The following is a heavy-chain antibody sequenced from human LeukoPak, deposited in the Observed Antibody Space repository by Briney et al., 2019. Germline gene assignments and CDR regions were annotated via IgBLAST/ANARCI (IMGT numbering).Heavy chain of an antibody. Sequence: SETLSLTCTVSGGSIRSYYWSWIRQPPGKGLEWVAYIYYSGSTNYNPSLKSRIPTSVNQSKNQFFLKLSSVTAADTAVYYCARLTYYDFWSGYNYAFDIWGQGTMVTVSS. J-gene: IGHJ3*02. D-gene: IGHD3-3*01. CDR2: IYYSGST. CDR1: GGSIRSYY. CDR3: ARLTYYDFWSGYNYAFDI. V-gene: IGHV4-59*01.